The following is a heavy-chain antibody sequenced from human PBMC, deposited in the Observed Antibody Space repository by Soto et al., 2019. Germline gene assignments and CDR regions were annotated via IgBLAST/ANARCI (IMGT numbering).Heavy chain of an antibody. CDR1: GFSLSTSGVV. J-gene: IGHJ4*02. D-gene: IGHD6-19*01. V-gene: IGHV2-5*02. CDR2: IYWDDDK. Sequence: QITLKESGPTLVKPTQTLTLTCTCSGFSLSTSGVVVGWIRQPPGKPLERLALIYWDDDKRYSPSLKSRLTITKDPAKHQVVLTMTNMDPVETATYSCAHRREKWMVTCDYGGQVTLLTVSS. CDR3: AHRREKWMVTCDY.